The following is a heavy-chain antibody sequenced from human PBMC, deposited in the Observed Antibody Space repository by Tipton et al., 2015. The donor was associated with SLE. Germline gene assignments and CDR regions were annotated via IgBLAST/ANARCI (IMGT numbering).Heavy chain of an antibody. V-gene: IGHV4-59*01. CDR2: IYYSGST. J-gene: IGHJ4*02. D-gene: IGHD6-6*01. Sequence: TLSLTCTVSGGSISSYYWSWIRQPPGKGLEWIGYIYYSGSTNYNPSLKGRVTISVDTSKNQFSLKLSSVTAADMAVYYCARSSRPARGGFDSWGQGPLVPVS. CDR1: GGSISSYY. CDR3: ARSSRPARGGFDS.